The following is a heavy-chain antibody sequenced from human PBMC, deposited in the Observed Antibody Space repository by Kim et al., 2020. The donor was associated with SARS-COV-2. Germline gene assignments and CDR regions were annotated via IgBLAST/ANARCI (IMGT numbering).Heavy chain of an antibody. D-gene: IGHD3-10*01. J-gene: IGHJ3*02. Sequence: LKSRVTISVDTSKNQFSLKLSSVTAADTAVYYCARGMVRGVIIKGGAFDIWGQGTMVTVSS. CDR3: ARGMVRGVIIKGGAFDI. V-gene: IGHV4-34*01.